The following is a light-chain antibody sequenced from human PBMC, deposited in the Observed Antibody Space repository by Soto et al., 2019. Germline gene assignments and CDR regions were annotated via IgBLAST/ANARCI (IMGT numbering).Light chain of an antibody. V-gene: IGKV1-5*01. J-gene: IGKJ1*01. CDR2: DAS. Sequence: IQMTQSPSTLSASVGDRVTITCRASQSVSDWLAWYQQKPGKAPKLLIYDASCMESAVPSRFSGSGSGTEFTLTISSVQPDDFATYYCQQYNSYTWTFGQGTKVEIK. CDR1: QSVSDW. CDR3: QQYNSYTWT.